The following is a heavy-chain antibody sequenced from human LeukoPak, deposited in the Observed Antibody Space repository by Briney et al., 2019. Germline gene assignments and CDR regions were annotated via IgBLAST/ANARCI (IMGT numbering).Heavy chain of an antibody. D-gene: IGHD3-3*01. Sequence: GASVKVSCKASGYTFTNYDINWVRQATGQGLEWMGWMNPNSGNTGYAQKFQGRVTITRDTSMSTVYMELSSLRSEDTAVYYCARGRPTYYDFWSGYWYFDLWGRGTLVTVFS. CDR1: GYTFTNYD. CDR3: ARGRPTYYDFWSGYWYFDL. CDR2: MNPNSGNT. V-gene: IGHV1-8*03. J-gene: IGHJ2*01.